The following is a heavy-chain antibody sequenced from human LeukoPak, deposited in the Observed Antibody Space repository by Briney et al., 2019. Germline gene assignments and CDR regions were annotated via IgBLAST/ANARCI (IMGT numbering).Heavy chain of an antibody. V-gene: IGHV4-59*11. CDR1: SGPISSHY. CDR2: IYYSGTT. Sequence: SETLSLTCTVSSGPISSHYWSWMRQPPGKGLEWIGYIYYSGTTNFNPSLKSRVTISVDTSKNQFSLKLSSVTAADTAVYYCARLYRGGGLAGSLGVYYYYYYMDVWGKGTTVTVSS. CDR3: ARLYRGGGLAGSLGVYYYYYYMDV. D-gene: IGHD1-20*01. J-gene: IGHJ6*03.